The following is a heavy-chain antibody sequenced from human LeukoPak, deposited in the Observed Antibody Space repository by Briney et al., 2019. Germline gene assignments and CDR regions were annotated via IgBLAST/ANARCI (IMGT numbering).Heavy chain of an antibody. CDR3: ARQSGSSTSCPHRNVFDI. J-gene: IGHJ3*02. V-gene: IGHV4-4*09. Sequence: SETLSLTCTVSGGSIIGYYWTWIRQPPGKGLEWIGYIYTSGSTNYNPSLKSRVTISVDMSKNQFSLQLSSVTAADTAVYYCARQSGSSTSCPHRNVFDIWGQGTMVTVSP. D-gene: IGHD2-2*01. CDR2: IYTSGST. CDR1: GGSIIGYY.